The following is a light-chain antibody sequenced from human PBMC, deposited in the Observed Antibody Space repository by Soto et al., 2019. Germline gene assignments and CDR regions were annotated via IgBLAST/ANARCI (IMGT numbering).Light chain of an antibody. J-gene: IGLJ2*01. CDR1: SSDVGGYNY. V-gene: IGLV2-11*01. CDR3: CSYAGSYTSRV. CDR2: DVS. Sequence: QSALTQPRSVSGSPGQSVTISCTGTSSDVGGYNYVSWYQQHPGKAPKLMIYDVSKRPSGVPDRFSGSKSGNTASLTISGLQAEDEADYYCCSYAGSYTSRVFGGGTKGPS.